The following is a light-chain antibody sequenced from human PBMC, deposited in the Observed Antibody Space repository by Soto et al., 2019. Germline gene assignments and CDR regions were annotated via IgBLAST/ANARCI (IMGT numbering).Light chain of an antibody. Sequence: QSALTQPASVSGSPGQSITISCTGASSDVGAYNYVSWYQQHPGKAPKLIIYDVSNRPSGVSNRFSGSKSGNTASLTISGLQAEDEADYYCTSYTSSYTYVFGTGTK. CDR1: SSDVGAYNY. CDR3: TSYTSSYTYV. J-gene: IGLJ1*01. V-gene: IGLV2-14*01. CDR2: DVS.